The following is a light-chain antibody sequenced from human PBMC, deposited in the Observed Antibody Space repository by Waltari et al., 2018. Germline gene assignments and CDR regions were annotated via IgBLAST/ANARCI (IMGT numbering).Light chain of an antibody. CDR1: SSNIGSTH. Sequence: QSVLTQSPSASATPGQRVTISCSGSSSNIGSTHVYWYQHVPGTAPKLLIYRNNPRPSGVPDRFSGSKSGTSASLAVSGLRSEDEADYYCAAWDDTLSGVVFGGGTKLTVL. V-gene: IGLV1-47*01. CDR3: AAWDDTLSGVV. CDR2: RNN. J-gene: IGLJ2*01.